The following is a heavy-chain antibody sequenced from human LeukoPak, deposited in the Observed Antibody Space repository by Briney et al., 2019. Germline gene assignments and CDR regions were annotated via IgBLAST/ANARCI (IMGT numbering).Heavy chain of an antibody. J-gene: IGHJ4*02. V-gene: IGHV4-39*01. CDR2: IYYSGST. CDR1: GGSISSGGYY. Sequence: PSQTLSLTCTVSGGSISSGGYYWSWIRQPPGKGLEWIGSIYYSGSTYYNPSLKSRVTISVDTSKNQFSLKLSSVTAADTAVYYCASLRVTIFGVVIIGFDYWGQGTLVTVSS. CDR3: ASLRVTIFGVVIIGFDY. D-gene: IGHD3-3*01.